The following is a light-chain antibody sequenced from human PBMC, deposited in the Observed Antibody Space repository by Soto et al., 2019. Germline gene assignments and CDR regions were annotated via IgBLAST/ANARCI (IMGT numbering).Light chain of an antibody. V-gene: IGKV1-33*01. CDR1: RDITDY. J-gene: IGKJ4*01. Sequence: DTHMTQSPSSLSASVGHIFAITCQASRDITDYLNWYQQKPGKAPKLLIYDASKLETGVPSRFSGSGSGTDFTLTITSLQPEDIATYYCQQFDNVTLTFGGGTKVDIK. CDR2: DAS. CDR3: QQFDNVTLT.